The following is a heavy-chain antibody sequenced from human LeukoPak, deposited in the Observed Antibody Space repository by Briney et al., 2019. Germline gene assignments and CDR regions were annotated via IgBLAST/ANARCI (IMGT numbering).Heavy chain of an antibody. CDR3: AHGLWHYDAFDV. J-gene: IGHJ3*01. CDR1: GSTFTSAW. CDR2: IKSKSDGGTT. V-gene: IGHV3-15*01. Sequence: GGSLRLSCAASGSTFTSAWMNWVRQAPGKGLEWVGRIKSKSDGGTTDYAAPVKGRFTISRDDPKITLYLQMNSLKTEDTAVYYCAHGLWHYDAFDVWGQGTLVTVSS. D-gene: IGHD3-10*01.